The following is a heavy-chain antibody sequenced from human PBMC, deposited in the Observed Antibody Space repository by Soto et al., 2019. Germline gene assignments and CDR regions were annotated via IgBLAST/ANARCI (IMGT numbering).Heavy chain of an antibody. CDR3: ARDTSGWSLNGLDV. D-gene: IGHD6-19*01. CDR2: INPGGGSA. Sequence: QVALVQSGAEVKKPGASVTISCKASGSAITRYYIHWVRHAPGRGLEWMGIINPGGGSASYAQKFQDRVTIDKDTSTGTVYMDLRSLRTEDTAVYYCARDTSGWSLNGLDVWGQGTTVNVSS. CDR1: GSAITRYY. V-gene: IGHV1-46*01. J-gene: IGHJ6*02.